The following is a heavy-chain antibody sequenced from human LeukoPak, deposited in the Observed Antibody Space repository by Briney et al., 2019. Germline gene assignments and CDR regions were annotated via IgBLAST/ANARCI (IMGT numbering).Heavy chain of an antibody. CDR3: ARRIFDSGSYFLDY. J-gene: IGHJ4*02. CDR2: INTNTGNP. V-gene: IGHV7-4-1*02. D-gene: IGHD3-10*01. Sequence: ASVKVSCKASGYTFTSYAMNWVRQAPGQGLEWMGWINTNTGNPTYAQGSTGRFVFSLDTSVSTAYLQISSLKASDTAMYYCARRIFDSGSYFLDYWGQGTLLTVSS. CDR1: GYTFTSYA.